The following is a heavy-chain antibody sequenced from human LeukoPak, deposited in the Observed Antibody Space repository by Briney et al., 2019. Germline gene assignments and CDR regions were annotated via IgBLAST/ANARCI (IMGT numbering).Heavy chain of an antibody. CDR1: GYTFTSYA. J-gene: IGHJ3*02. D-gene: IGHD1-14*01. CDR2: INAGNGNT. V-gene: IGHV1-3*01. Sequence: ASVKVSCKASGYTFTSYAMHWVRQAPGQRLEWMGWINAGNGNTKYSQEFQGRVTITRDTSTSTAYMELRSLRSDDTAVYYCARTAPGRSAFDIWGQGTMVTVSS. CDR3: ARTAPGRSAFDI.